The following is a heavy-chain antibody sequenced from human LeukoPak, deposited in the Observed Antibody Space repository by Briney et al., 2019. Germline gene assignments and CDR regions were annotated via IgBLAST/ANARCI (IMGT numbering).Heavy chain of an antibody. D-gene: IGHD6-6*01. Sequence: ASVKVSCKASGYTFTGYYMHWVRQAPGQGLEWMGWINPNSGGTNYAQEFQGRVTMTRDTSISTAYMELSRLRSDDTAVYYCASPRVSSSGAFDIWGQGTMVTVSS. J-gene: IGHJ3*02. V-gene: IGHV1-2*02. CDR2: INPNSGGT. CDR1: GYTFTGYY. CDR3: ASPRVSSSGAFDI.